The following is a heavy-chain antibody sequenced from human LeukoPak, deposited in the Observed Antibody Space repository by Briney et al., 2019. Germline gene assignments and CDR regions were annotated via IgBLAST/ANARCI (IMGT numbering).Heavy chain of an antibody. CDR3: ARDLHGSRGEFDY. J-gene: IGHJ4*02. Sequence: SQTLSLTCAISGDSVTSGIWNWIRQSPSRGLEWLGRTYHWSKWFNDYAVSMESRMTINADTSRNQFSLQLNSVTPEDTAVYYCARDLHGSRGEFDYWGQGTLVTVSS. CDR2: TYHWSKWFN. CDR1: GDSVTSGI. V-gene: IGHV6-1*01. D-gene: IGHD3-16*01.